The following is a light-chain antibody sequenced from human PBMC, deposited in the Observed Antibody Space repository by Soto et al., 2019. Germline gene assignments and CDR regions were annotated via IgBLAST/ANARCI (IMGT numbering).Light chain of an antibody. Sequence: QSVLTQPASVSGSPGQSITISCTGTSSDVGSYNLVSWYQQHPGKAPKLMIYEGYNRPSGVSNRFSGSKSGNTASLTISGLQAEDEADYYCSSYAGGVVFDGGTKLTVL. J-gene: IGLJ2*01. CDR1: SSDVGSYNL. V-gene: IGLV2-23*01. CDR2: EGY. CDR3: SSYAGGVV.